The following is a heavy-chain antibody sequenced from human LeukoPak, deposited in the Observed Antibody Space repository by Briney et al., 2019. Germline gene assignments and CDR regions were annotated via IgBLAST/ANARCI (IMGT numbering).Heavy chain of an antibody. CDR2: ISGSGGST. CDR3: AKNSPPYGDSPYYYYGMDV. J-gene: IGHJ6*02. V-gene: IGHV3-23*01. Sequence: PGGSPRLSCAASGFTFSSYAMSWVRQAPGKGLEWVSAISGSGGSTYYADSVKGRFTISRDNSKNTLYLQMNSLRAEDTAVYYCAKNSPPYGDSPYYYYGMDVWGQGTTVTVSS. D-gene: IGHD4-17*01. CDR1: GFTFSSYA.